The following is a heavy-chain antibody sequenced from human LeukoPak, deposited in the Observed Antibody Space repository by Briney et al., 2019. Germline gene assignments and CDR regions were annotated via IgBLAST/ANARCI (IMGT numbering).Heavy chain of an antibody. CDR3: ARSFYDILIGYYQYFDY. D-gene: IGHD3-9*01. V-gene: IGHV3-66*01. CDR1: GLSVSSNY. J-gene: IGHJ4*02. CDR2: IYRDGSS. Sequence: GGSLRLSCVASGLSVSSNYMSWVRQAPGKGLEWVSVIYRDGSSYYAESVKGRFTISRDNSKSTLYIQMNSLRAEDTAVYYCARSFYDILIGYYQYFDYWGQGTLVTVSS.